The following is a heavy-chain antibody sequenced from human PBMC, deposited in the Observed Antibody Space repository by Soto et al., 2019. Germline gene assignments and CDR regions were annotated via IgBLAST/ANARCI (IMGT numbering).Heavy chain of an antibody. J-gene: IGHJ6*02. Sequence: GGSLRLSCAASGFTFSSYGMHWVRQSPGKGLEWVAVISYDGSNKYYADSVKGRFTISRDNSKNTLYLQMNSLRAEDTAVYYCAKDRYCSSTSCYTGAFYYYYYGMDVWGQGTTVTVSS. D-gene: IGHD2-2*02. CDR3: AKDRYCSSTSCYTGAFYYYYYGMDV. CDR1: GFTFSSYG. CDR2: ISYDGSNK. V-gene: IGHV3-30*18.